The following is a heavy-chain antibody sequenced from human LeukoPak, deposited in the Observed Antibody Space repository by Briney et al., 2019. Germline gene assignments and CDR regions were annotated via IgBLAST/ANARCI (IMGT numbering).Heavy chain of an antibody. D-gene: IGHD6-19*01. CDR1: GGSISSYY. J-gene: IGHJ4*02. Sequence: SQTLSLTCTVSGGSISSYYWSWIRQPPGKGLEWIGYIYYSGSTNYNPSLKSRVTISVDTSKNQFSLKLSSVTAADTAVYYCARGSSGWYNYWGQGTLVTVSS. CDR3: ARGSSGWYNY. CDR2: IYYSGST. V-gene: IGHV4-59*01.